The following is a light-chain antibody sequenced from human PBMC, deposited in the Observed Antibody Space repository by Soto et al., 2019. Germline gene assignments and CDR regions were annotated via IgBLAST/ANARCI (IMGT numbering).Light chain of an antibody. CDR2: EVS. CDR3: SSYTSSSSPL. Sequence: QSALTQTASVSGSPGQSITISCTETSSNVGGYNYVSWYQQHPGKAPKLMIYEVSNRPSAVSIRFSGSKSGNTASLTISGLQAEDEADYYCSSYTSSSSPLFGGGTKVTVL. V-gene: IGLV2-14*01. J-gene: IGLJ2*01. CDR1: SSNVGGYNY.